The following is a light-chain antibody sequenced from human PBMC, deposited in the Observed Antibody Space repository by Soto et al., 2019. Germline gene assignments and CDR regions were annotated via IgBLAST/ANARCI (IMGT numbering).Light chain of an antibody. V-gene: IGLV1-40*01. CDR3: ATWDDSLNALYV. J-gene: IGLJ1*01. CDR2: GNS. CDR1: SSNIGAGYD. Sequence: QSVLTQPPSVSGAPGQRVTISCTGSSSNIGAGYDVHWYQQLPGTAPKLLIYGNSNRPSGVPDRFSGSKSGTSASLAITGLQAEDEADYYCATWDDSLNALYVFGAGTKVTVL.